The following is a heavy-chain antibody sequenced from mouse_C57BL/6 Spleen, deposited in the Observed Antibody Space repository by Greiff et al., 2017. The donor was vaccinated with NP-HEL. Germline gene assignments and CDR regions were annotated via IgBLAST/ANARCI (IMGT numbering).Heavy chain of an antibody. CDR3: ARSGDYGDYFDY. J-gene: IGHJ2*01. Sequence: QVQLQQPGAELVKPGASVKMSCKASGYTFTSYWITWVKQRPGQGLEWIGDIYPGSGSTNYNEKFKSKATLTVDTSSSTAYMQLSSRTSEDSAVYYCARSGDYGDYFDYWGQGTTLTVSS. D-gene: IGHD2-4*01. CDR2: IYPGSGST. V-gene: IGHV1-55*01. CDR1: GYTFTSYW.